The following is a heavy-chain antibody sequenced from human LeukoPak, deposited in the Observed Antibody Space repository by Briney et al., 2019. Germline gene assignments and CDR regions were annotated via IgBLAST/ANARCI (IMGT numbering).Heavy chain of an antibody. CDR2: IIPIFCTA. J-gene: IGHJ5*02. CDR3: ARAGYCSGGSCYSPYNWFDP. D-gene: IGHD2-15*01. CDR1: GGTFSSYA. Sequence: SVTVSCKASGGTFSSYAISWVRQAPGQGLEWMGGIIPIFCTANYAQTFQGRVTINAHESTSTACMELSSLRSDETVVYYSARAGYCSGGSCYSPYNWFDPWGQGTLVTVSS. V-gene: IGHV1-69*13.